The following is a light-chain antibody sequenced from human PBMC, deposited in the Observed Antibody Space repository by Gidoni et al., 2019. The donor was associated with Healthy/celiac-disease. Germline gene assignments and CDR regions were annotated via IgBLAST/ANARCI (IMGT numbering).Light chain of an antibody. J-gene: IGLJ2*01. CDR1: SSDVGGYNY. CDR3: SSYTSLVV. Sequence: QSALTQPASVSGSPGQSITISCTGTSSDVGGYNYVSWYQQHPGKAPKLMIYDVSNRTSGVSNSFSGSKSGNTASLTISGLQAEEEADYYCSSYTSLVVFGGGTKLTVL. V-gene: IGLV2-14*01. CDR2: DVS.